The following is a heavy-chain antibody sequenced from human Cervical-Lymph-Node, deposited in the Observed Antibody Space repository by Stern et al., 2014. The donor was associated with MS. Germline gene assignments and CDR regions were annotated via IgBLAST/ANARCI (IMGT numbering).Heavy chain of an antibody. J-gene: IGHJ4*02. V-gene: IGHV4/OR15-8*02. CDR1: GASLSGGNW. Sequence: QLQLQESGPGLVKPSGTLSLTCTVSGASLSGGNWWTWVRQPPGKGLEWIGEIFHTGDPNSNPSLRSRVVMLVDSSKGQFSLQLPSVTAADTAVYYCARGGGTDSPTYDYWGQGTLVTVS. CDR3: ARGGGTDSPTYDY. CDR2: IFHTGDP. D-gene: IGHD3-16*01.